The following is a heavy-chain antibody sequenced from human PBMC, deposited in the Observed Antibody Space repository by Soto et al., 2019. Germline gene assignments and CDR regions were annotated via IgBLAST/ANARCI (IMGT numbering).Heavy chain of an antibody. V-gene: IGHV4-34*01. D-gene: IGHD3-22*01. CDR1: GGSLIGYY. Sequence: PSETLSLTCAVYGGSLIGYYWSWIRQPPGKGLEWIGEISHSGSTNYNPSLKSRVTISVDTSKNQFSLKLSSVTAADTAVYYCARDSGYYDSSGYYFGPYWGQGTMVTVYS. CDR2: ISHSGST. CDR3: ARDSGYYDSSGYYFGPY. J-gene: IGHJ4*02.